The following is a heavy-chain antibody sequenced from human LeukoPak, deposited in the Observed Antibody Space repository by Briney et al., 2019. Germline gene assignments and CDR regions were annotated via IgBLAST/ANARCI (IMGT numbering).Heavy chain of an antibody. J-gene: IGHJ4*02. CDR1: GGTFSSYA. D-gene: IGHD3-3*01. Sequence: ASVKVSCKASGGTFSSYAISWVRQAPGQGLEWMGGIIPIFGTANYAQKFQGRVTITADESTSTAYMELSSLRSEDTAVYYCAKPTRFLEWLPLAYWGQGTLVTVSS. CDR2: IIPIFGTA. V-gene: IGHV1-69*13. CDR3: AKPTRFLEWLPLAY.